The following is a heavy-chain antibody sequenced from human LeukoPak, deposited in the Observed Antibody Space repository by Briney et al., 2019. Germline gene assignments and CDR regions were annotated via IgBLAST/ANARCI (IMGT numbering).Heavy chain of an antibody. Sequence: SQTLSLTCTVSGGSISSGSYYWSWIRQPAGKGLEWIGRIYTSGSTNYNPSLNSRVTISVDTSKNQFSLKLSSVTAADTAVYYCARSAKGAQYSSYWGQGTLVTVSS. D-gene: IGHD4-11*01. J-gene: IGHJ4*02. CDR3: ARSAKGAQYSSY. CDR1: GGSISSGSYY. CDR2: IYTSGST. V-gene: IGHV4-61*02.